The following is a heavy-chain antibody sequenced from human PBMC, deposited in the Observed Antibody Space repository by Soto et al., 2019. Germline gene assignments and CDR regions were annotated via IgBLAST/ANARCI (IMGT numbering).Heavy chain of an antibody. CDR2: ISYDGSNK. CDR1: GFTFSSYG. Sequence: PGGSLRLSCAASGFTFSSYGMHWVRQAPGKGLEWVAVISYDGSNKYYADSVKGRFTISRDNSKNTLYLQMNSLRAEDTAVYYCAKARYGENYYFDYWGQGTLVTVSS. J-gene: IGHJ4*02. D-gene: IGHD4-17*01. CDR3: AKARYGENYYFDY. V-gene: IGHV3-30*18.